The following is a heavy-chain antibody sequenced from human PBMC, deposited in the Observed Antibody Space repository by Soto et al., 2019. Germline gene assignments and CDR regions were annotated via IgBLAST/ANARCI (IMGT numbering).Heavy chain of an antibody. CDR1: NGSISSYY. Sequence: SETLSLTCTVSNGSISSYYWNWIRQPPGKGLEWIGYIYSSGYTNYNASLKTRVTMSVDTSKNQFSLKLSSVSAADTAVYYCARGSFNDRSFGFDYWGQGALVTVSS. V-gene: IGHV4-59*01. D-gene: IGHD3-10*01. CDR2: IYSSGYT. J-gene: IGHJ4*02. CDR3: ARGSFNDRSFGFDY.